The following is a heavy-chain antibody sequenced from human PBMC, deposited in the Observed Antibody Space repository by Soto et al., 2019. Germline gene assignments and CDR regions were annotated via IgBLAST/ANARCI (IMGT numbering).Heavy chain of an antibody. CDR3: ARDVYCSGGSCPIRPYYYYGMDV. D-gene: IGHD2-15*01. CDR2: IKQDGSEK. J-gene: IGHJ6*02. V-gene: IGHV3-7*03. CDR1: GFTFSSYW. Sequence: EVQLVESGGGLVQPGGSLRLSCAASGFTFSSYWMSWVRQAPGKGLEWVANIKQDGSEKYYVDSVKGRFTISRDNAKNSLYLQMNSLRAEDTAVYYCARDVYCSGGSCPIRPYYYYGMDVWGQGTTVTVSS.